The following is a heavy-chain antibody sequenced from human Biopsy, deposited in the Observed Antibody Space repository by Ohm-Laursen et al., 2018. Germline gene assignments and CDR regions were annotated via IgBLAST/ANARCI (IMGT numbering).Heavy chain of an antibody. CDR1: GYTFTGHY. Sequence: ASVKVSCKASGYTFTGHYMHWVRQAPGQGLEWMGWINPNSGGTDYAHKFQGRVTMTRDTSISTAYMHLSGLTSDDTAVYYCARLAYSEYRRDPLDVWGQGTMVTVSS. CDR3: ARLAYSEYRRDPLDV. CDR2: INPNSGGT. D-gene: IGHD5-18*01. J-gene: IGHJ3*01. V-gene: IGHV1-2*02.